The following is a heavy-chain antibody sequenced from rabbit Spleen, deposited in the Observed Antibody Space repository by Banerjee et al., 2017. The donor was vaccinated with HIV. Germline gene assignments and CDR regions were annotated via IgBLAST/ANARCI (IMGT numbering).Heavy chain of an antibody. CDR1: GFFLSSYW. CDR2: IDTGTGSA. V-gene: IGHV1S45*01. CDR3: ARDLVVAIGWNFNL. J-gene: IGHJ4*01. D-gene: IGHD5-1*01. Sequence: QQQLEESGGGLVQPEGSLTLTCTASGFFLSSYWICWVRQAPGKGLEWIGCIDTGTGSAYYASWVKGRFIMSRTSSTKVTLQMTSLTAADTATYFCARDLVVAIGWNFNLWGQGTLVTVS.